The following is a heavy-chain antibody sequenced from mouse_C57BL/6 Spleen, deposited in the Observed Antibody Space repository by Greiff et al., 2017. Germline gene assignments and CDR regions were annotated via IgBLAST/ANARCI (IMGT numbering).Heavy chain of an antibody. V-gene: IGHV1-52*01. J-gene: IGHJ3*01. D-gene: IGHD1-1*01. CDR1: GYTFTSYW. CDR2: IDPSDSET. CDR3: ARDGSSYGDLAY. Sequence: VQLQQPGAELVRPGSSVKLSCKASGYTFTSYWMHWVKQRPIQGLEWIGNIDPSDSETHYNQKFKDKATLTVDKSSSAAYMQLSSLTSEDSAVYYCARDGSSYGDLAYWGQGTLVTVSA.